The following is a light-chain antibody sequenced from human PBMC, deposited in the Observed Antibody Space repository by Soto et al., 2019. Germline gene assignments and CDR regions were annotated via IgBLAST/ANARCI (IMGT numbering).Light chain of an antibody. CDR3: QQYGTSPLT. CDR1: QSVTSRY. V-gene: IGKV3-20*01. J-gene: IGKJ4*01. Sequence: EIVLTQSPGTLSLSPGERAALSCRASQSVTSRYFAWYQQKPGQAPRLLIYGTSNRATGIPDRFSGSGSGTDFSLTISRLEPEDSAVYYCQQYGTSPLTFGGGTTVEIK. CDR2: GTS.